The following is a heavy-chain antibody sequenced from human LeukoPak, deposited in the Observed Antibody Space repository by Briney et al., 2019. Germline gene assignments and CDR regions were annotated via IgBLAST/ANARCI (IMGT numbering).Heavy chain of an antibody. V-gene: IGHV4-30-4*01. CDR1: GGSISRGDYY. Sequence: SQTLSLICTVSGGSISRGDYYWSWVRQPPGKGLEWMGYIHSSGSTYYNPSLKSRTTISADTSQNQFSLNLSSVTAADTAVYYCARIPSRLTVTTTGGFDYWGRGTLVTVSS. D-gene: IGHD4-11*01. CDR3: ARIPSRLTVTTTGGFDY. J-gene: IGHJ4*02. CDR2: IHSSGST.